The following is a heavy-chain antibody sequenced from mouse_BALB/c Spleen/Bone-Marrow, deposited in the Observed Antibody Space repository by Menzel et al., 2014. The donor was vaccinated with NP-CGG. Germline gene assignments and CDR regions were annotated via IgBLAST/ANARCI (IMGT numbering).Heavy chain of an antibody. CDR3: ARWTTTVVAPYVMDY. Sequence: QVQLKHSGAELVRPGSSVKISCKASGYAFSSYWMNWVKQRPGQGLEWIGQIYPGDGDTNYNGKFKGKATLTADKSSSTAYMQLSSLTSEDSAVYFCARWTTTVVAPYVMDYWGQGTSVTVSS. D-gene: IGHD1-1*01. V-gene: IGHV1-80*01. CDR2: IYPGDGDT. J-gene: IGHJ4*01. CDR1: GYAFSSYW.